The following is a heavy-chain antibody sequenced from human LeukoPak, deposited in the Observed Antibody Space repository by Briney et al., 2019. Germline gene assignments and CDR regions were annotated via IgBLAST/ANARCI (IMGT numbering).Heavy chain of an antibody. CDR3: AKDIDIVATTPYYFDY. CDR2: IRYDGSTK. Sequence: GGSLRLSCAASGFTFSSYGMHWFRQAPGKGLEWVAFIRYDGSTKYYEDSVKGRFTISRDNSKDTVYLQMNSLRDEDTALYYCAKDIDIVATTPYYFDYWGQGTLVTVSS. J-gene: IGHJ4*02. V-gene: IGHV3-30*02. CDR1: GFTFSSYG. D-gene: IGHD5-12*01.